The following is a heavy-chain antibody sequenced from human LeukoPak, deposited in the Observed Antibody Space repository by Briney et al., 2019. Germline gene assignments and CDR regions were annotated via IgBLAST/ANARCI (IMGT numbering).Heavy chain of an antibody. V-gene: IGHV4-38-2*02. CDR1: GYSISSGYY. D-gene: IGHD6-6*01. CDR3: AGSSIAARRGVYYYYMDV. CDR2: IYHSGST. J-gene: IGHJ6*03. Sequence: SETLSLTCTVSGYSISSGYYWGWIRPPPGKGLEWIGSIYHSGSTYYNPSLKSRVTISVDTSKNQFSLKLSSVTAADTAVYYCAGSSIAARRGVYYYYMDVWGKGTTVTVSS.